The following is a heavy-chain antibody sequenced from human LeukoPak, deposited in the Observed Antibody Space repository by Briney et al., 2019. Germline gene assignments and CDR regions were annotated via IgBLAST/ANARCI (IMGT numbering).Heavy chain of an antibody. CDR3: SDDTAVYYRATNSPTVGTIGDS. V-gene: IGHV1-18*01. Sequence: GASVKVSCRASAYTFSNYGISWVRQAPGQGLEWMGWINILNGNTNYAQKFQGRVTMTTDTSTSTAYMELRSLRSYMELRSLTSDDTAVYYRATNSPTVGTIGDSWGQGTPVIVSS. CDR2: INILNGNT. CDR1: AYTFSNYG. D-gene: IGHD1-26*01. J-gene: IGHJ5*01.